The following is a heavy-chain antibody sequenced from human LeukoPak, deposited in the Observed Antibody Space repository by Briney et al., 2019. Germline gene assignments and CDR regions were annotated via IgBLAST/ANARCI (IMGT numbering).Heavy chain of an antibody. Sequence: SETLSLTCTVSGGSISSYYWSWIRQPPGKGLEWIGYIYYSGSTNYNPSLKSRVTISVDTSKNQFSLKLSSVTAADTAVYYCARGIVATILYYYYYMDVWGKGTTVTVSS. V-gene: IGHV4-59*12. CDR3: ARGIVATILYYYYYMDV. J-gene: IGHJ6*03. D-gene: IGHD5-12*01. CDR1: GGSISSYY. CDR2: IYYSGST.